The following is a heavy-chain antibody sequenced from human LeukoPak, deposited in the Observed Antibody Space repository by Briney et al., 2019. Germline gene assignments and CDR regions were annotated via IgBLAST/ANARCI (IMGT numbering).Heavy chain of an antibody. J-gene: IGHJ6*03. CDR3: AKVSGDDSYYYYMDV. V-gene: IGHV3-23*01. CDR1: GFTLSSYS. CDR2: ISGSGART. D-gene: IGHD3-10*01. Sequence: GGSLRLSCAASGFTLSSYSMNWVRQAPGKGLEWVSTISGSGARTFYADSVKGRFTISRDNSKNTLYLQMNSLRAEDTAIYFCAKVSGDDSYYYYMDVWGKGTTVTISS.